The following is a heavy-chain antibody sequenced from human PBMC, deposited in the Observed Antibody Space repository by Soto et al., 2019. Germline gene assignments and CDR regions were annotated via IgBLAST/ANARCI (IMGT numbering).Heavy chain of an antibody. CDR2: INAGNGNT. D-gene: IGHD6-19*01. CDR1: GYTFTSYA. CDR3: AREGSISVAAPGY. J-gene: IGHJ4*02. Sequence: ASVKVSCTASGYTFTSYAMHWVRQAPGQRLEWLGWINAGNGNTKYSQKFQGRVTITRDTSASTAYMELNSLGAEDTAVYYCAREGSISVAAPGYWGQGTLVPVSP. V-gene: IGHV1-3*01.